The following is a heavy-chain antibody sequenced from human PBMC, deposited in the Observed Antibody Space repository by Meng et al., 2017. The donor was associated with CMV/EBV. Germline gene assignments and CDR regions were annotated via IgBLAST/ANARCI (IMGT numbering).Heavy chain of an antibody. V-gene: IGHV3-73*01. CDR1: GFTFSSYS. CDR2: IRSKANSYAT. J-gene: IGHJ4*02. D-gene: IGHD6-13*01. Sequence: GESLKISCAASGFTFSSYSMNWVRQASGKGLEWVGRIRSKANSYATAYAASVKGRFTISRDDSKNTAYLQMNSLKTEDTAVYYCRAEAAAGTDIDYWGQGTLVTVSS. CDR3: RAEAAAGTDIDY.